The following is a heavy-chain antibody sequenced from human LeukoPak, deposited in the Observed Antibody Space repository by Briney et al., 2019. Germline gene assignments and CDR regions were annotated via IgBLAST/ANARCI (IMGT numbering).Heavy chain of an antibody. Sequence: ASVKVSCKASGYTFTSYGISWVRQAPGQGLEWMGWISAYNGNTNYAQKLQGRVTMTTDTSTSTAYMELRSLRSDDTAVYFCAREQRGGLSGNLGGLFASYHTYYYMDVWGRGTTVTVSS. CDR2: ISAYNGNT. CDR3: AREQRGGLSGNLGGLFASYHTYYYMDV. V-gene: IGHV1-18*01. CDR1: GYTFTSYG. J-gene: IGHJ6*03. D-gene: IGHD1-26*01.